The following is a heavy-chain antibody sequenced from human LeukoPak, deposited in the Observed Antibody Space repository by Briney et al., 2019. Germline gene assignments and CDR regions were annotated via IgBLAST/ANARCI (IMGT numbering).Heavy chain of an antibody. V-gene: IGHV3-23*01. CDR1: GFTFSIYA. CDR3: AKGSSSGWPYYFDY. CDR2: ISGSGAST. Sequence: PGGSLRLSCAASGFTFSIYAMSWVRQAPGKGLEWVSAISGSGASTYYADSVKGRFTISRDNSDNTLYLQMNSLRAEDTAVYYCAKGSSSGWPYYFDYWGQGTLVTVSS. D-gene: IGHD6-19*01. J-gene: IGHJ4*02.